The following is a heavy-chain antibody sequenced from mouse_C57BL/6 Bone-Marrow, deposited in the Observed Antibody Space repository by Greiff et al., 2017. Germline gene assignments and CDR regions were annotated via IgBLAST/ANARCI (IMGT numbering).Heavy chain of an antibody. D-gene: IGHD1-1*01. Sequence: VQLQQSGAELVKPGASVKISCKASGYAFSSYWMNWVKQRPGKGLEWIGQIYPGDGDTNYNGKFKGKATLTADKSSSTAYMPLSSLTSEDSAVYFCARNPLYYYGSSQYYFDYWGQGTTLTVSS. V-gene: IGHV1-80*01. CDR2: IYPGDGDT. J-gene: IGHJ2*01. CDR3: ARNPLYYYGSSQYYFDY. CDR1: GYAFSSYW.